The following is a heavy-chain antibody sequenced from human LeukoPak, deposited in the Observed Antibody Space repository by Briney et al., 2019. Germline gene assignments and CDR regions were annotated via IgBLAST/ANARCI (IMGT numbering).Heavy chain of an antibody. J-gene: IGHJ4*02. D-gene: IGHD5-18*01. Sequence: ASVKVSCKTSGYSFNRYTITWVRQAPGQGREWMGWVYTSNGETNYANKFQGRVTMTTETVKKKDYMERRRLRSGDTAMYFCARVSDTSMVTPGFDSWGQGTLVTVSS. V-gene: IGHV1-18*01. CDR1: GYSFNRYT. CDR3: ARVSDTSMVTPGFDS. CDR2: VYTSNGET.